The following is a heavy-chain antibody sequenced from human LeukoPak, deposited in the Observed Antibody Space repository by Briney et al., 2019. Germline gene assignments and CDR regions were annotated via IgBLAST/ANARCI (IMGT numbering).Heavy chain of an antibody. CDR3: ARDSTIFGVTMMDY. Sequence: GGSLRLSCAASGFTFSSYSMNWVRQAPGKGLEWVSYISSSSSTIYYADSVKGRFTISRDNAKNSLYLQMNSLRAEDTAVYYCARDSTIFGVTMMDYWGQGTLVTVSS. V-gene: IGHV3-48*01. CDR2: ISSSSSTI. D-gene: IGHD3-3*01. J-gene: IGHJ4*02. CDR1: GFTFSSYS.